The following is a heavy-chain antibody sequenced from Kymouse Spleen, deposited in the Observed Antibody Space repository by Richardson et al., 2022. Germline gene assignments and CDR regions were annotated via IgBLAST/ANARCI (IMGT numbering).Heavy chain of an antibody. D-gene: IGHD3-9*01. CDR2: IWYDGSNK. Sequence: QVQLVESGGGVVQPGRSLRLSCAASGFTFSSYGMHWVRQAPGKGLEWVAVIWYDGSNKYYADSVKGRFTISRDNSKNTLYLQMNSLRAEDTAVYYCARDDYDILTGYPLDYYGMDVWGQGTTVTVSS. J-gene: IGHJ6*02. CDR1: GFTFSSYG. V-gene: IGHV3-33*01. CDR3: ARDDYDILTGYPLDYYGMDV.